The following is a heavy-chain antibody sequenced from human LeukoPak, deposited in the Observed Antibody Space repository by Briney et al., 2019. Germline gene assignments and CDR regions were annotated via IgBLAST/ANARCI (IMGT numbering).Heavy chain of an antibody. J-gene: IGHJ4*02. Sequence: GGSLRLSCAVSGFTFSDFTMNWVRQAPGKGVEWVSYISSSSDYIYYADSVRGRFTISRDNAKNSLYLQMNSLRAEDTAVYYCARANIEYSSSPPLGYWGQGTLVTVSS. CDR1: GFTFSDFT. CDR2: ISSSSDYI. V-gene: IGHV3-21*01. CDR3: ARANIEYSSSPPLGY. D-gene: IGHD6-6*01.